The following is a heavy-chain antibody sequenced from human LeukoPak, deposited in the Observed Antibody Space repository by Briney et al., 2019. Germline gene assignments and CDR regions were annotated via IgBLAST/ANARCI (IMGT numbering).Heavy chain of an antibody. CDR3: ARAALEWLPQGDYYYYYMDV. D-gene: IGHD3-3*01. CDR1: RGSIYSYY. Sequence: SETLSLTCTVSRGSIYSYYWSWIRQPAGKGLEWIGRIYTSGSTNYNPSLKSRVTMSVDTSKNQFSLKLSSVTAADTAVYYCARAALEWLPQGDYYYYYMDVWGKGTTVTVSS. CDR2: IYTSGST. V-gene: IGHV4-4*07. J-gene: IGHJ6*03.